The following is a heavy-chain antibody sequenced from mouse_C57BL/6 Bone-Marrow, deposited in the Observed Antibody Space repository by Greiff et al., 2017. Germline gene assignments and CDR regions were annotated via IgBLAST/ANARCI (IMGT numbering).Heavy chain of an antibody. J-gene: IGHJ1*03. D-gene: IGHD2-1*01. CDR1: GFNIKDDY. CDR3: TTGGNYV. CDR2: IDPGNGDT. V-gene: IGHV14-4*01. Sequence: EVQLQQSGAELVRPGASVKLSCTASGFNIKDDYMHWVKQRPEQGLEWIGWIDPGNGDTEYASKFQGKATITADTSSNTAYLQLSSLTSEDTAVYYCTTGGNYVWGTGTTVTVSS.